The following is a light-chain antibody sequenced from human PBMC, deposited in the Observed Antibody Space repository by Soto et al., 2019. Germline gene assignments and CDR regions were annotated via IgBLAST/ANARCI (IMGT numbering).Light chain of an antibody. CDR3: SSYTGMNTFTVI. Sequence: QSALTQPPSASGSPGQSVTISCTGTSSDVGAYNYVSWFQQHPGKAPKLMIYEVTERPSGVPDRFSGSKSGNTASLTVSGLQTEDEADYYCSSYTGMNTFTVIFGGGTKLTVL. J-gene: IGLJ2*01. CDR2: EVT. V-gene: IGLV2-8*01. CDR1: SSDVGAYNY.